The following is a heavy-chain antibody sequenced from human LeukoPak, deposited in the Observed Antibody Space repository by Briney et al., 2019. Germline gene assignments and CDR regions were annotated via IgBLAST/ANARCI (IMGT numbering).Heavy chain of an antibody. Sequence: GASVKVSCKASGGTFSSYAISWVRQAPGQGLEWMGGIIPIFGTANYAQKFQGRVTITADKSTSTAYMELSSLRSEDTAVYYCARSVAAASLRAFDIWGQGTMVAVSS. CDR1: GGTFSSYA. D-gene: IGHD6-13*01. CDR3: ARSVAAASLRAFDI. V-gene: IGHV1-69*06. CDR2: IIPIFGTA. J-gene: IGHJ3*02.